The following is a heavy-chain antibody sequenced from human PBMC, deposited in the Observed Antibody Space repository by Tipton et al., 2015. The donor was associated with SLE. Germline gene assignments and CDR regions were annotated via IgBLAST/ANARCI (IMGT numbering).Heavy chain of an antibody. CDR2: IYYSGST. CDR1: GGSISSSSYY. CDR3: ACHDSESPFDY. V-gene: IGHV4-39*07. J-gene: IGHJ4*02. D-gene: IGHD1-14*01. Sequence: LRLSCTVSGGSISSSSYYWGWIRQPPGKGLEGIGSIYYSGSTNYTQSLKSRVTISVDTAKNQLSLKLSSVTAADTAVYYCACHDSESPFDYWGQGPLVTVSS.